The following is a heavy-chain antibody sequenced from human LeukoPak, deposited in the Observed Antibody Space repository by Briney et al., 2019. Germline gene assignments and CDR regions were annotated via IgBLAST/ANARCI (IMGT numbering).Heavy chain of an antibody. V-gene: IGHV3-48*01. D-gene: IGHD1-26*01. J-gene: IGHJ4*02. CDR2: ISSSSSTI. CDR3: ASLGWELNFDY. CDR1: GFTFSSSS. Sequence: GGSLRLSCVASGFTFSSSSMNWVRQAPGKGLEWVSYISSSSSTIYYADSVKGRFTISRDNAKNSLYLQMNSLRAEDTAVYYCASLGWELNFDYWGQGTLVTVSS.